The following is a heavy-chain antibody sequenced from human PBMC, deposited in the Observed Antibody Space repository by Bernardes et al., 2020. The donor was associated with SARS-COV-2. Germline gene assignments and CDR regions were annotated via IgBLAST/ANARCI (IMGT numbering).Heavy chain of an antibody. Sequence: SLRLSCAASGFIYRDCWMHWVRQAPGKGLEWVARIKEDGSETYYLDAVKGRFTISRDNARNSLFLQMNSLRTDDTAMYYCAREYDSGDKIDSWGQGTLVTVSS. V-gene: IGHV3-7*01. CDR3: AREYDSGDKIDS. CDR1: GFIYRDCW. CDR2: IKEDGSET. D-gene: IGHD4-17*01. J-gene: IGHJ4*02.